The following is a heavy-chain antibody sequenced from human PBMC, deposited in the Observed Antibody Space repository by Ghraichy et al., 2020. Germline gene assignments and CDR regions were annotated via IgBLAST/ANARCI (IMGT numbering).Heavy chain of an antibody. D-gene: IGHD5-24*01. CDR1: GGSFSGYY. V-gene: IGHV4-34*01. J-gene: IGHJ3*02. CDR3: ARLQRGWLQFANDAFDI. CDR2: INHSGST. Sequence: SETLSLTCAVYGGSFSGYYWSWIRQPPGKGLEWIGEINHSGSTNYNPSLKSRVTISVDTSKNQFSLKLSSVTAADTAVYYCARLQRGWLQFANDAFDIWGQGKMVTFSS.